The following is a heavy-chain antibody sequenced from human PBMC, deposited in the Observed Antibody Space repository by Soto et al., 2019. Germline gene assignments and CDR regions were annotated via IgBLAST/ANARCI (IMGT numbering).Heavy chain of an antibody. V-gene: IGHV1-18*01. CDR2: ISAYNGNT. D-gene: IGHD3-22*01. CDR1: GYTFTSYG. Sequence: QVQLVQSGAEVKKPGASVKVSCKASGYTFTSYGISWVRQAPGHGLEWMGWISAYNGNTNYAQKLQGRVTMTTDTSTSTAYIELRSLRSDDTDVYYCAREGYYDSSRDAFDIWGQGTMVNVSS. J-gene: IGHJ3*02. CDR3: AREGYYDSSRDAFDI.